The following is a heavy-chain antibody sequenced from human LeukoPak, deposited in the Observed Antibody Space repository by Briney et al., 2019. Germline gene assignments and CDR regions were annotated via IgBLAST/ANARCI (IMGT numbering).Heavy chain of an antibody. V-gene: IGHV1-3*01. Sequence: GASVKVSCKASGYTFSSYAMHWVRQAPGQRLEWMGWINVGNGNTKYSQKFQGRVTITRDTSASTAYMELSSLRSEDTAVYYCARERSSSGRWFDPWGQGSLVTVSS. J-gene: IGHJ5*02. CDR2: INVGNGNT. D-gene: IGHD6-13*01. CDR1: GYTFSSYA. CDR3: ARERSSSGRWFDP.